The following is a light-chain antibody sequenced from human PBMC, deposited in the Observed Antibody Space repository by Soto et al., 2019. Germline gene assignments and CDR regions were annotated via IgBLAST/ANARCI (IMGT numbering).Light chain of an antibody. Sequence: QAVVTQEPSLTVSPGGTVTLTCGSSTGAVTSGHYPYWFQRRPGQAPRTLISDTSNRHSWTPARFSGPLLGGKAALTLSGAQPEDEADYYCLLSFSGVEVFGGGTKLTVL. CDR2: DTS. J-gene: IGLJ2*01. CDR1: TGAVTSGHY. V-gene: IGLV7-46*01. CDR3: LLSFSGVEV.